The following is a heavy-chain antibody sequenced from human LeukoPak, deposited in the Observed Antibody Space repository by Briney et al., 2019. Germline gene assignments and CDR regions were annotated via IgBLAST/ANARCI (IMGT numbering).Heavy chain of an antibody. CDR2: ISSSSSYI. CDR3: ARAVEAVAGTGFDY. V-gene: IGHV3-21*01. CDR1: GFTFSSYS. Sequence: PGGCLRLSCAASGFTFSSYSMNWVRQAPGKGRGWGSSISSSSSYIYYADSVKGRFTISRDNAKNSLYLQMNSLRAEDTAVYYCARAVEAVAGTGFDYWGRGTLVTVSS. J-gene: IGHJ4*02. D-gene: IGHD6-19*01.